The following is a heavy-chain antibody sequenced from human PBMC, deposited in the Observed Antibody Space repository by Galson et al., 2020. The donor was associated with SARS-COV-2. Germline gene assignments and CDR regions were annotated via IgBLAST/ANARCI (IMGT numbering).Heavy chain of an antibody. Sequence: GESLKISCAASGFTFSSYGMHWVRQAPGKGLEWVEVISYDGSNKYYADSVKGRFTISRDNSKNTLYLQMNSLRAEDTAVYYCARGPDYYDSSGYYRWDYFDYWGQGTLVTVSS. V-gene: IGHV3-30*03. CDR3: ARGPDYYDSSGYYRWDYFDY. D-gene: IGHD3-22*01. CDR1: GFTFSSYG. CDR2: ISYDGSNK. J-gene: IGHJ4*02.